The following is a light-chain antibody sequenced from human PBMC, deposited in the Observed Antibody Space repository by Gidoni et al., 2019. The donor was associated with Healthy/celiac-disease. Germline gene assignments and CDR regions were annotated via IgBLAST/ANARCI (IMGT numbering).Light chain of an antibody. V-gene: IGKV3-11*01. CDR3: QQRSNWPPEIT. Sequence: EIVLTQSPATLSFSPGERATLSCRASQSVSSYLAWYQQTPGQAPRLLIYDASNRATGIPARFSGSGSATDFTLTISSLEPEDFAVYYCQQRSNWPPEITFGQGTRLEIK. J-gene: IGKJ5*01. CDR2: DAS. CDR1: QSVSSY.